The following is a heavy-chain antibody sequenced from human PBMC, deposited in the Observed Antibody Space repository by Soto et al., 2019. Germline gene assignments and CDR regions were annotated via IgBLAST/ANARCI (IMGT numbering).Heavy chain of an antibody. J-gene: IGHJ6*02. Sequence: QVQLVQSGGGVVQPGRSLRLSCAASGFTFSNYAMHWVRQAPGTGLEWVSFISYDGSNKYYADSVKGRFTISRDNSKNTLYLQMNSLRAEDTAVYYCARGRCIPDTCYALMDVWGQGTTVTVSS. CDR1: GFTFSNYA. CDR2: ISYDGSNK. D-gene: IGHD2-2*01. V-gene: IGHV3-30-3*01. CDR3: ARGRCIPDTCYALMDV.